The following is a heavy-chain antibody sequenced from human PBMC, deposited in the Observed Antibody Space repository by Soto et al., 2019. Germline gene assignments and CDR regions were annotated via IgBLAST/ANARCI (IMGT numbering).Heavy chain of an antibody. CDR1: GYTFTGYY. D-gene: IGHD5-18*01. CDR3: ARDAAMGDYYHYGMDV. J-gene: IGHJ6*02. V-gene: IGHV1-2*04. Sequence: SVKVSCKASGYTFTGYYLHWVRQAPGQGLEWMGWINPSSGGANIAQKFQGWVTMTRDTSIDTAYMELTRLRSDDTAVYYCARDAAMGDYYHYGMDVWGQGTPVTVSS. CDR2: INPSSGGA.